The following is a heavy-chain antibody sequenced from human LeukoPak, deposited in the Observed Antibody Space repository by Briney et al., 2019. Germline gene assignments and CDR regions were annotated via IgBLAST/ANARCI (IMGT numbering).Heavy chain of an antibody. CDR3: ARGASDYDILTGPTYNWFDP. D-gene: IGHD3-9*01. Sequence: GASVKVSCKASGYTFTSYGISWVQQAPGQGLEWMGWISAYNGNTNYAQKLQGRVTMTTDTSTSTAYMELRSLRSDDTAVYYCARGASDYDILTGPTYNWFDPWGQGTLVTVSS. J-gene: IGHJ5*02. V-gene: IGHV1-18*01. CDR1: GYTFTSYG. CDR2: ISAYNGNT.